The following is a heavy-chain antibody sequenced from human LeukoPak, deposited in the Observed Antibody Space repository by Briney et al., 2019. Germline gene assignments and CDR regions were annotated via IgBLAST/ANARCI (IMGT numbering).Heavy chain of an antibody. CDR2: SNK. J-gene: IGHJ6*02. D-gene: IGHD4-17*01. CDR3: AMTRVTTGYYYGMDV. Sequence: GRSLRLSCAASGFISSTYAIQWVRQAPGKGLEWVAGSNKFFADSVKGRFTISRDYSKNTLFLKMNSLRAEDTALYYCAMTRVTTGYYYGMDVWGQGTTVIVSS. V-gene: IGHV3-33*03. CDR1: GFISSTYA.